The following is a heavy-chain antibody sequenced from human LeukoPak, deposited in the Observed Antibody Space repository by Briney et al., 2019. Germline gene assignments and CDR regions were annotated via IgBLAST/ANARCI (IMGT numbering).Heavy chain of an antibody. D-gene: IGHD4-11*01. J-gene: IGHJ4*02. CDR3: ARDLRYSHPFDY. V-gene: IGHV4-39*07. CDR1: GGSISSSSYY. Sequence: SETLSLTCTVSGGSISSSSYYWGWIRQPPGKGLEWIGSIYHSGSTYYNPSLKSRVTISVDTSKNQFSLKLSSVTAADTAVYYCARDLRYSHPFDYWGQGTLVTVSS. CDR2: IYHSGST.